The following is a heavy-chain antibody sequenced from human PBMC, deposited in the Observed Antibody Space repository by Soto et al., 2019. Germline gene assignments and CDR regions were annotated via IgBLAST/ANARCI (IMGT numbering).Heavy chain of an antibody. V-gene: IGHV3-30-3*01. J-gene: IGHJ6*02. CDR2: ISYDGSNK. D-gene: IGHD4-17*01. CDR1: GFTFSGYA. CDR3: ARDLSGGDYVRYYYGMDV. Sequence: QVQLVESGGGVVQPGRSLRLSCAASGFTFSGYAMHWVRQAPGKGLEWVAVISYDGSNKYYADSVKGRFTISRDNSKNTLYLQMNSLRAEDTAVYYCARDLSGGDYVRYYYGMDVWGQGTTVTVSS.